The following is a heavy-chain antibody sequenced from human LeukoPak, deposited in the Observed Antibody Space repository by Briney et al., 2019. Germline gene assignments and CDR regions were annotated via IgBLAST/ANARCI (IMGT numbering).Heavy chain of an antibody. J-gene: IGHJ4*02. Sequence: SETLSLTCTVSGGSISSYYWSWIRQPPGKGLEWIGYIYYSGSTNYNPSLKSRVTISVDTSKNQFSLKLSSVTAADTAAYCCARLTFSGSYFTSGQYYFDYWGQGTLVTVSS. V-gene: IGHV4-59*08. CDR3: ARLTFSGSYFTSGQYYFDY. CDR1: GGSISSYY. D-gene: IGHD1-26*01. CDR2: IYYSGST.